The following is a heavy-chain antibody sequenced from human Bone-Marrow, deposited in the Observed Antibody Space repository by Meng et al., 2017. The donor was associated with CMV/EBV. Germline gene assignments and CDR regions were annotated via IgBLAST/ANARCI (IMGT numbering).Heavy chain of an antibody. V-gene: IGHV3-21*06. CDR3: ARDIAVGHYYGMDV. CDR1: GLSFSSQS. CDR2: ISTTGSYI. J-gene: IGHJ6*02. D-gene: IGHD2-15*01. Sequence: SGLSFSSQSMIWVRQAPGEGLEWVSSISTTGSYIFYADSVKGRFTVSRDNAKNSLYLQMNSLRAEDTAIYYCARDIAVGHYYGMDVWGQGTTVTVSS.